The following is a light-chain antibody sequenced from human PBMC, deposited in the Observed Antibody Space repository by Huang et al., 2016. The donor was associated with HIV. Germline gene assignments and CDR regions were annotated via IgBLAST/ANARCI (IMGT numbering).Light chain of an antibody. CDR2: AAS. J-gene: IGKJ3*01. Sequence: DIQVTQSPSSLSASVGDRVTITCRASQTINSYLNWYQQKQGKAPKLRIYAASRVQSGVPSRFSGSGSGTDFTLIISSLQPEDFATYYCQQSYSTLTFGPGTKVDI. CDR1: QTINSY. CDR3: QQSYSTLT. V-gene: IGKV1-39*01.